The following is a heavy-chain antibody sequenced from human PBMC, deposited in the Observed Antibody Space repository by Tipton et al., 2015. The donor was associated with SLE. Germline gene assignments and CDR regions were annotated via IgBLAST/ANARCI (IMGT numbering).Heavy chain of an antibody. V-gene: IGHV4-4*09. J-gene: IGHJ4*02. Sequence: LRLSCAVYGGSFSGYYWSWIRQPAGKGLEWIGYIYTSGSTNYNPSLKSRVTISVDTSKNQFSLKLSSVTAADTAVYYCARVGIVADWGQGTLVTVSS. CDR2: IYTSGST. D-gene: IGHD2-2*03. CDR3: ARVGIVAD. CDR1: GGSFSGYY.